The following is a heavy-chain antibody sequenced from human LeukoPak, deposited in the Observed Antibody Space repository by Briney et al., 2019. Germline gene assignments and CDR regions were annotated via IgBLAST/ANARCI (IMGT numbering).Heavy chain of an antibody. Sequence: SETLSLTCTVSGGSISSYYWNWIRQPPGKGLEWIGYIYYSGSTNYNPSLKSRVTISLDTSKNQFSLNLTSVTAADTAVYYCARGSRSGWGNWFDPWGQGTLVTVSS. D-gene: IGHD6-19*01. CDR2: IYYSGST. CDR3: ARGSRSGWGNWFDP. V-gene: IGHV4-59*01. CDR1: GGSISSYY. J-gene: IGHJ5*02.